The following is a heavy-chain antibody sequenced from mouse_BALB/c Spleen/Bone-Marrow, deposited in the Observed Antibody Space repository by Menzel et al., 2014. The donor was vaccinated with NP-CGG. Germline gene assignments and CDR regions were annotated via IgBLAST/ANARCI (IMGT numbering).Heavy chain of an antibody. D-gene: IGHD4-1*01. CDR2: ISSGSSPI. J-gene: IGHJ2*01. V-gene: IGHV5-17*02. Sequence: EVQLVESGGGLVQPGGSRKLSCAASGFTFSSFGMHWVRQAPEKGLEWVAHISSGSSPIFYADTVKGRFTISRDNPKNTLFLQMTSLRSEDTAMYYCTRGGNWEDFDYWGQGTTLTVSS. CDR1: GFTFSSFG. CDR3: TRGGNWEDFDY.